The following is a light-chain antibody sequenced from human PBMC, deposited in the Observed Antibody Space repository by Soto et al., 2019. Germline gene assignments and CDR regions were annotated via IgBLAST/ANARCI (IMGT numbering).Light chain of an antibody. Sequence: HSALTQPRSVSGSPGQSVTISCTGTSSDVGGYNYVSWYQQHPGKAPKLMIYDVSKRPSGVPDRFSGSKSGNTASLTIYGLQAEDEADYYCCSYAGSYTHVFGTGTKVTVL. V-gene: IGLV2-11*01. CDR3: CSYAGSYTHV. CDR1: SSDVGGYNY. CDR2: DVS. J-gene: IGLJ1*01.